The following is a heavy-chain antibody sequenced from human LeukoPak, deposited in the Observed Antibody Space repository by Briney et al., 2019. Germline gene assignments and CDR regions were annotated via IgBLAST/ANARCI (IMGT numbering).Heavy chain of an antibody. Sequence: GGSLRLSCAASGFTFSSYAMPWVRQAPGKGLEWVAVISYDGSNKYYADSVKGRFTISRDNSKNTLYLQMNSLRAEDTAVYYCARVQRITIFGKPLGYWGQGTLVTVSS. CDR1: GFTFSSYA. CDR2: ISYDGSNK. D-gene: IGHD3-3*01. J-gene: IGHJ4*02. V-gene: IGHV3-30-3*01. CDR3: ARVQRITIFGKPLGY.